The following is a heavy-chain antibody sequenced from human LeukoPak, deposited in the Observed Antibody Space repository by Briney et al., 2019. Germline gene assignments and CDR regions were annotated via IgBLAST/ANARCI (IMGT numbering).Heavy chain of an antibody. V-gene: IGHV1-46*01. CDR2: SNSSGGST. J-gene: IGHJ4*02. CDR1: GYTFTSYY. CDR3: VFVVVISYCFDY. Sequence: GASLKVSCKASGYTFTSYYMHWVGQAPGQGLEWMGISNSSGGSTSYAQKFQGRVTMTRDKSTSTVYMELSSLRSEDTAVYYCVFVVVISYCFDYWGQGTLVTVSS. D-gene: IGHD3-22*01.